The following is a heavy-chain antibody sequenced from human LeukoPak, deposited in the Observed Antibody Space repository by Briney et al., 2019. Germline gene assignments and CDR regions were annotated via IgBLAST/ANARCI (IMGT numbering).Heavy chain of an antibody. Sequence: PSETLSLTCTVSGGSIRNYYWSWIRQPAGKGLEWIGRIYTSGTTHYNPSLKSRVTMSVDTSKNQFSLNLSSVTAADTAVYYCARFSSIAAAFDYWGLGTLVTVSS. D-gene: IGHD6-13*01. J-gene: IGHJ4*02. CDR2: IYTSGTT. V-gene: IGHV4-4*07. CDR1: GGSIRNYY. CDR3: ARFSSIAAAFDY.